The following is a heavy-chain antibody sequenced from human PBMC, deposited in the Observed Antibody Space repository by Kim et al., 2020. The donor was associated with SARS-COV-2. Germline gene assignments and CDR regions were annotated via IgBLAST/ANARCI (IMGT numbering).Heavy chain of an antibody. Sequence: KGRFTISRDNAKNSLYLQMNSLRAEDTALYYCAKAGYCSSTSCRDAFDIWGQGTMVTVSS. D-gene: IGHD2-2*01. V-gene: IGHV3-9*01. J-gene: IGHJ3*02. CDR3: AKAGYCSSTSCRDAFDI.